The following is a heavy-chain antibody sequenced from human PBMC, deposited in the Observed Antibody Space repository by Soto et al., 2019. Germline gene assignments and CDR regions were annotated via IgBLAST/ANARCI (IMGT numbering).Heavy chain of an antibody. CDR2: IWYDGSNE. J-gene: IGHJ4*02. D-gene: IGHD3-22*01. CDR3: AKEFYYYDSSGYSTPVY. CDR1: GFPFTTYG. Sequence: GRPLRLSCAASGFPFTTYGMHWVRPAPGKGLEWVAVIWYDGSNEYYADSVRGRFTISRDNSKNTLFLQMNSLTAEDTAVYYCAKEFYYYDSSGYSTPVYWGQGTLVTVSA. V-gene: IGHV3-33*06.